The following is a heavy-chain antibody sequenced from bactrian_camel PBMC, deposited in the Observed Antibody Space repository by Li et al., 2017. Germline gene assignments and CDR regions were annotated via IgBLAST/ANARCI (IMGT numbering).Heavy chain of an antibody. CDR3: LSSLGSDEGY. D-gene: IGHD5*01. Sequence: VQLVDSGGGSARAGGSLKLSCTASGYILPTCEMEWYRQAPEKGRELVSGINGAGRTRYLDSVKGRFTISRDNSKNALYLQMTNLKTEDTAMYYCLSSLGSDEGYWGQGTQVTVS. V-gene: IGHV3S54*01. CDR1: GYILPTCE. J-gene: IGHJ4*01. CDR2: INGAGRT.